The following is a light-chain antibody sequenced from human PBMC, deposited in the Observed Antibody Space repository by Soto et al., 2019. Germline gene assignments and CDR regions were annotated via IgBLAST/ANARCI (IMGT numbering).Light chain of an antibody. CDR1: SGSVSPSYY. J-gene: IGLJ3*02. CDR2: STN. CDR3: MLYLGSGISV. V-gene: IGLV8-61*01. Sequence: QTVVTQEPSFSVSPGGTITLTCGLSSGSVSPSYYPSWYQQIPGQAPRTLIYSTNTRSPGVPDRFSGSILGNKAALTIAGAQADDDSAYYCMLYLGSGISVFGGGTKLTVL.